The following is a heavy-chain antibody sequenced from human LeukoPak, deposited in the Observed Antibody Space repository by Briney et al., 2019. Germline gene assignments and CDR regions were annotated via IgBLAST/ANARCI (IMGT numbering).Heavy chain of an antibody. D-gene: IGHD3-16*01. J-gene: IGHJ4*02. CDR1: GFSFNSDW. Sequence: GGSLRLSCAASGFSFNSDWMDWVRQARGKGREWVANIKHDESEKKYLDSVKGRFTISRDNAQNSLYLQMTGPRVEDTAVYYCTRRLDDWGQGTLVTVSS. CDR3: TRRLDD. CDR2: IKHDESEK. V-gene: IGHV3-7*01.